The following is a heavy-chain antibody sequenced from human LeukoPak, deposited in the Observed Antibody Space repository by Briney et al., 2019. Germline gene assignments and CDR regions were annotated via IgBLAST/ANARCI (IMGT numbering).Heavy chain of an antibody. CDR3: AKDRGYSYGISEY. D-gene: IGHD5-18*01. CDR1: GFSFSSYG. J-gene: IGHJ4*02. V-gene: IGHV3-30*18. CDR2: IANDGRDK. Sequence: GGSLRLSCAASGFSFSSYGMYWVRQVPGKGPEWVAVIANDGRDKYQADSVKGRFIISRDNSKNTLYLQMNSLRAEDTAVYFCAKDRGYSYGISEYWGQGTLVTVSS.